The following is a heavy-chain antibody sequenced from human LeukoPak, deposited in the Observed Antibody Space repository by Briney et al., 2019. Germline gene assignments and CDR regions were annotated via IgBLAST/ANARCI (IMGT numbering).Heavy chain of an antibody. CDR1: GYTFTDYY. CDR3: ARANFLYCSSSTCLFDY. D-gene: IGHD2-2*01. Sequence: ASVKVSCKASGYTFTDYYMHWVRKAPGQGFEWMGWINPNDGDTNYAQKFQGRVTMTRDTSISTAHMEVSRLRSDDTAVYYCARANFLYCSSSTCLFDYWGQGTLVTVSS. CDR2: INPNDGDT. V-gene: IGHV1-2*02. J-gene: IGHJ4*02.